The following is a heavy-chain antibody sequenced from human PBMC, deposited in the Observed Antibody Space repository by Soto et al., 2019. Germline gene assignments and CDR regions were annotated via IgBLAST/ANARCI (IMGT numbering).Heavy chain of an antibody. CDR1: GGTFSSYA. CDR3: ARGRIVGATYYYGMDV. Sequence: QVQLVQSGAEVKKPGSSVKVSCKASGGTFSSYAISWVRQAPGQGLEWMGGVIPIFGTANNAQKFQGRVTTTADEAPRPADMELSSLRAGDAAVYYCARGRIVGATYYYGMDVWGQGTTVTVSS. CDR2: VIPIFGTA. V-gene: IGHV1-69*12. J-gene: IGHJ6*02. D-gene: IGHD1-26*01.